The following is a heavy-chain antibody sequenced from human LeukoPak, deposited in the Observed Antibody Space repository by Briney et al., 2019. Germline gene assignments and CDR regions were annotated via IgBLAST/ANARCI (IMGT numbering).Heavy chain of an antibody. CDR3: ARDLHRFGELWGGAIVG. J-gene: IGHJ4*02. CDR1: GLTFSSHW. D-gene: IGHD3-10*01. Sequence: GGSLRLSCAASGLTFSSHWMHRVRQAPGKGLVWVSRITNDGSSTTYADSVKGRFTISRDNAKNMLYLQVNSLRAEDTAVYYCARDLHRFGELWGGAIVGWGQGTLVTVSS. V-gene: IGHV3-74*01. CDR2: ITNDGSST.